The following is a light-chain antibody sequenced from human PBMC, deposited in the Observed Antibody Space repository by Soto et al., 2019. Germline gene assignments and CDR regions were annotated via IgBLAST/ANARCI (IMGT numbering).Light chain of an antibody. CDR3: QQHGTSPPT. J-gene: IGKJ4*01. CDR1: LSVSNNY. CDR2: GAS. Sequence: EIVLTQSPGTLSVSPGESATLSGRAGLSVSNNYLAWYQQKPGQAPRLLIYGASSRATGIPDRFSGSGSGTDFILTISRLEPEDFAVYYCQQHGTSPPTFGGGTKVDIK. V-gene: IGKV3-20*01.